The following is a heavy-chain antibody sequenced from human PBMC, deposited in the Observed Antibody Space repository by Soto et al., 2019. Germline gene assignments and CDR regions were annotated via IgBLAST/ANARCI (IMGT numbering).Heavy chain of an antibody. CDR2: TYFRSKWYN. CDR3: AKGDNLGPKTGYAFDP. CDR1: GDSVSSNTAS. D-gene: IGHD5-12*01. J-gene: IGHJ5*02. V-gene: IGHV6-1*01. Sequence: PSETLALISAISGDSVSSNTASWNWIRQSPSRGLEWLGRTYFRSKWYNDYAVSVKSRIIINPDTSNNQFSLQLNSVTPEDTAVYFCAKGDNLGPKTGYAFDPWGQGIMVTV.